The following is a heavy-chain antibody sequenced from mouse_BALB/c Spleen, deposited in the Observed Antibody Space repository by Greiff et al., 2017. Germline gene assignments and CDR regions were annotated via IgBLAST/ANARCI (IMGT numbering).Heavy chain of an antibody. J-gene: IGHJ3*01. CDR3: ASNWAWFAD. CDR1: GYSITSGYY. CDR2: ISYDGSN. Sequence: ESGPGLVKPSQSLSLTCSVTGYSITSGYYWNWIRQFPGNKLEWMGYISYDGSNNYNPSLKNRISITRDTSKNQFFLKLNSVTTEDTATYYCASNWAWFADWGQGTLVTVSA. V-gene: IGHV3-6*02. D-gene: IGHD4-1*02.